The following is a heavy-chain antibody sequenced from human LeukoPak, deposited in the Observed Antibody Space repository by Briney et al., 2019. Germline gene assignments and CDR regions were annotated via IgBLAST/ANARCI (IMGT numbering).Heavy chain of an antibody. CDR2: ISGSGGST. V-gene: IGHV3-23*01. Sequence: GGSLRLSCAASGFTFSSYGMSWVRQAPGKGLEWVSGISGSGGSTYYADSAKGRFTISRDNSKNTLYLQMNTLRVEDTAVYYCAKEGGLRSSWSFDFWGQGILVIVSS. CDR3: AKEGGLRSSWSFDF. J-gene: IGHJ4*02. D-gene: IGHD6-13*01. CDR1: GFTFSSYG.